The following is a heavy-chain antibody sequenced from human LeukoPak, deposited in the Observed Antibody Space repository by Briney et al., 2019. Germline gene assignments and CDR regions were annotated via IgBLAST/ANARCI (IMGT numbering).Heavy chain of an antibody. V-gene: IGHV3-30*02. Sequence: SGGSLRLSCAASGFTFSSYAMHWVRQAPGKGLEWVAFIRYDGSDKFYAGSVRGRFTISRDNSKNTLYLQMSSLRVEDTAVFYCARDGGSYTFGPWGQGTLVTVSS. CDR3: ARDGGSYTFGP. J-gene: IGHJ5*02. CDR1: GFTFSSYA. D-gene: IGHD1-26*01. CDR2: IRYDGSDK.